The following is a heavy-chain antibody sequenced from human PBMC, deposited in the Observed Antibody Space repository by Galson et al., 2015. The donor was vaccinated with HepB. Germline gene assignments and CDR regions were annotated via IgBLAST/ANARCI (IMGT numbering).Heavy chain of an antibody. J-gene: IGHJ4*02. CDR2: IYPGDSDT. CDR1: GYSFTSYW. V-gene: IGHV5-51*01. Sequence: QSGAEVKKPGESLKISCKGSGYSFTSYWIGWVRQMPGKGLEWMGIIYPGDSDTRYSPSFQGQVTISADKSISTAYLQWSSLKASDTAMYYCARATINYYDSSGYPNYFDYWGQGTLVTVSS. D-gene: IGHD3-22*01. CDR3: ARATINYYDSSGYPNYFDY.